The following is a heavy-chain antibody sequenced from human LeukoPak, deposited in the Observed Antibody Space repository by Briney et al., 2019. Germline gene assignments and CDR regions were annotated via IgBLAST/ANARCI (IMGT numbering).Heavy chain of an antibody. D-gene: IGHD6-19*01. CDR3: ARGGGMVPGTWFDP. Sequence: GASVKVCCRTSGYTFTHYAISWVRQAPRLGLEWMGWISAYNGDTNYAQELQGRVTLTTDTSTSTAYLELRSLRSDDTAVYYCARGGGMVPGTWFDPWGQGTLVTVSS. V-gene: IGHV1-18*01. CDR2: ISAYNGDT. J-gene: IGHJ5*02. CDR1: GYTFTHYA.